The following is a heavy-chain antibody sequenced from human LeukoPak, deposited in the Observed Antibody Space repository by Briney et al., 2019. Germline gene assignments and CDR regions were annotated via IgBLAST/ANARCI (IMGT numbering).Heavy chain of an antibody. CDR3: AKDSSTSYPSGAFDI. V-gene: IGHV3-9*03. D-gene: IGHD2-2*01. J-gene: IGHJ3*02. CDR2: ISCNSGSI. Sequence: RRSLRLSCAASGFTFEDYAMHWVRHAPGKGLEWVSGISCNSGSIGYADSVKGRFTISRDNAKNSLYLQMNSLRAEDMALYYCAKDSSTSYPSGAFDIWGQGTMVTVSS. CDR1: GFTFEDYA.